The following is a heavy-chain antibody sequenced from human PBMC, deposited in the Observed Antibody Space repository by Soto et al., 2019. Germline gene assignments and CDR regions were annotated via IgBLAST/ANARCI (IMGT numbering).Heavy chain of an antibody. V-gene: IGHV1-69*01. CDR3: ATASDSTWYNWLDP. J-gene: IGHJ5*02. CDR2: IIPTFGTT. Sequence: QVQVVQSGAEVKKPGSSVKVSCKAAGGNFSSHGIRWVRQAPGQGLEFMGGIIPTFGTTNYAHKFRGRVTITADESTSTAYLELSGLRSEDTAIYYCATASDSTWYNWLDPWGQGTLFTVSS. CDR1: GGNFSSHG. D-gene: IGHD6-13*01.